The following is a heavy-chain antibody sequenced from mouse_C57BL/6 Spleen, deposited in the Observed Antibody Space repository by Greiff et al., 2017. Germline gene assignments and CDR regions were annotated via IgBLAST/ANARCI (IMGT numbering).Heavy chain of an antibody. CDR3: ARGLGRAFDD. CDR2: IAPSDSYT. J-gene: IGHJ2*01. V-gene: IGHV1-59*01. CDR1: GYTFTSYW. Sequence: VQLQQPGAELVRPGTSVKLSCKASGYTFTSYWMHWVKQRPGQGLEWIGVIAPSDSYTNYNQKFKGKATLTVDTSSSTAYMQLSSLTSEDSAVYYCARGLGRAFDDWGQGTTLTVSS. D-gene: IGHD4-1*01.